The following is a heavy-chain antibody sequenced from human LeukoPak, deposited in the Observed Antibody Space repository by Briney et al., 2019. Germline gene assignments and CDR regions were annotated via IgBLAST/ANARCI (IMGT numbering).Heavy chain of an antibody. CDR2: IYYSGST. CDR1: GGSISSGGYY. CDR3: AREGTGNWFDP. V-gene: IGHV4-31*03. Sequence: SETLSLTCTVSGGSISSGGYYWSWIRQHPGKGLEWIGYIYYSGSTYYNPSLKSRVTISVDTSKNQFSLKLSSVTAADTAVYYCAREGTGNWFDPWGQGTLVTVSS. J-gene: IGHJ5*02.